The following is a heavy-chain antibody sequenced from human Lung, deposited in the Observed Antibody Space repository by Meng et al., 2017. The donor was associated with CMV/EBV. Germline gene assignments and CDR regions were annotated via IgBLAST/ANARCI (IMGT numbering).Heavy chain of an antibody. CDR3: AHRALYYDFWSGYYIHRYGMDV. J-gene: IGHJ6*02. CDR1: RFSLSTRGVG. CDR2: IYWNEDK. D-gene: IGHD3-3*01. Sequence: SCXXLVXPTQSLTLTCTFSRFSLSTRGVGVGWIRKPPGKTLEWLALIYWNEDKRYSPSLKSRLTITKDTSKNQVVLTMTNMDPVDTPTYYCAHRALYYDFWSGYYIHRYGMDVGXPGNXVNGAS. V-gene: IGHV2-5*01.